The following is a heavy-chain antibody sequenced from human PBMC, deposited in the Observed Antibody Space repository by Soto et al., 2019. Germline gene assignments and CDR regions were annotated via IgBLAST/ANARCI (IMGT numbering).Heavy chain of an antibody. CDR2: IYYSGST. CDR3: ARGRAAGYSSSWYNWFDP. J-gene: IGHJ5*02. Sequence: PSETLSLTCTVSGGSISSYYWSWIRQPPGKGLEWIGYIYYSGSTNYNPSLKSRVTISVDTSKNQFSLKLSSVTAADTAVYYCARGRAAGYSSSWYNWFDPWGQGTLVTVSS. D-gene: IGHD6-13*01. V-gene: IGHV4-59*08. CDR1: GGSISSYY.